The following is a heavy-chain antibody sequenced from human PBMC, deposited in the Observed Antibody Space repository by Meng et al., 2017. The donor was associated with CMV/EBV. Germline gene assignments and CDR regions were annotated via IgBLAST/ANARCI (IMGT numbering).Heavy chain of an antibody. CDR2: INHSGST. CDR1: GGSFSGYY. Sequence: QVQLQQWGAGPLKPSETLSLTCAVYGGSFSGYYWSWIRQPPGKGLEWIGEINHSGSTNYNPSLKSRVTISVDTSKNQFSLKLSSVTAADTAVYYCARVLRWNGVIDYWGQGTLVTVSS. J-gene: IGHJ4*02. CDR3: ARVLRWNGVIDY. V-gene: IGHV4-34*01. D-gene: IGHD4-23*01.